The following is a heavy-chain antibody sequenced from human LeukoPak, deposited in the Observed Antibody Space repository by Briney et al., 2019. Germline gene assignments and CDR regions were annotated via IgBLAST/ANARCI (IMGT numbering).Heavy chain of an antibody. Sequence: GASVKVSCKASGYTFTSYAMHWVRQAPGQRLEWMGWISAYNGNTNYAQKLQGRVTMTTDTSTSTAYMELRSLRSDDTAVYYCARDRSVVATKNPGYWGQGTLVTVSS. CDR1: GYTFTSYA. D-gene: IGHD5-12*01. J-gene: IGHJ4*02. CDR3: ARDRSVVATKNPGY. CDR2: ISAYNGNT. V-gene: IGHV1-18*01.